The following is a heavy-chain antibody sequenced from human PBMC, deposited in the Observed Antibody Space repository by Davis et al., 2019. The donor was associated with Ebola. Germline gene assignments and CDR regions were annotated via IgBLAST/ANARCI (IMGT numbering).Heavy chain of an antibody. Sequence: GGSLRLSCAASGFTFSSYWMSWVRQAPGKGLESVAVLSFDGSDKNYADSVKGRFTISRDNSRNTLYLQMNSLRAEDTAVYYCARGHDILTGFPHDAFDIWGQGTKVTVSS. CDR1: GFTFSSYW. CDR3: ARGHDILTGFPHDAFDI. J-gene: IGHJ3*02. V-gene: IGHV3-30*03. D-gene: IGHD3-9*01. CDR2: LSFDGSDK.